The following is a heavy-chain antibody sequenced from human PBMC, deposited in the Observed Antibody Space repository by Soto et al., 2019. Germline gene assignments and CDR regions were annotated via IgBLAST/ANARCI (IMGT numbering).Heavy chain of an antibody. CDR3: ARGQFPFGLEPDNWFDP. Sequence: LSLTCAVYGGSFSGYYWSWIRQPPGKGLEWIGEINHSGSTNYNPSLKSRVTISVDTSKNQFSLKLSSVTAADTAVYYCARGQFPFGLEPDNWFDPWGQGTLVTVSS. D-gene: IGHD1-1*01. J-gene: IGHJ5*02. V-gene: IGHV4-34*01. CDR1: GGSFSGYY. CDR2: INHSGST.